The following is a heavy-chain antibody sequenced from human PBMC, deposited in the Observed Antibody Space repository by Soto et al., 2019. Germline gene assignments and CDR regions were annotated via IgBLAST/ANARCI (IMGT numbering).Heavy chain of an antibody. CDR2: INPNSGGT. J-gene: IGHJ6*02. CDR3: ARDPGIAAAHYYYYSMDV. D-gene: IGHD6-13*01. CDR1: GYTFTGYY. Sequence: ASVKVSCKASGYTFTGYYMHWVRQAPGQGLEWMGWINPNSGGTNYAQKFQGWVTMTRDTSISTAYMELSRLRSDDTAVYYCARDPGIAAAHYYYYSMDVWGQGTTVTVSS. V-gene: IGHV1-2*04.